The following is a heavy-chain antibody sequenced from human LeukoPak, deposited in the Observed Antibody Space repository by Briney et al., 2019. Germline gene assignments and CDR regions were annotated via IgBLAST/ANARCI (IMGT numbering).Heavy chain of an antibody. CDR1: GFTFSNAW. Sequence: GGSLRLSCAASGFTFSNAWMSWVRQAPGKGLEWVGRIKSKTDGGTTDYAAPVKGRFTISRDDSKNTLYLQMNSLKTEDTAVYYCARARGSWYRAFDIWGQGTMVTVSS. J-gene: IGHJ3*02. V-gene: IGHV3-15*01. CDR2: IKSKTDGGTT. D-gene: IGHD6-13*01. CDR3: ARARGSWYRAFDI.